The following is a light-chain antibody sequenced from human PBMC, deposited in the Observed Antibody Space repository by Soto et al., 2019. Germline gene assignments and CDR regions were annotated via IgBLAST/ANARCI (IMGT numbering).Light chain of an antibody. Sequence: QSALTQPASVSGSPGQSITISCTGTSSDVGSYNLVSWYQQHPGKAPKLMIYEGSKRPSGVSNRFSGSKSGNTASLTISGLQAEDEADYYCCSYAGSSTPSYVFGTGNKVTVL. J-gene: IGLJ1*01. CDR2: EGS. CDR3: CSYAGSSTPSYV. V-gene: IGLV2-23*01. CDR1: SSDVGSYNL.